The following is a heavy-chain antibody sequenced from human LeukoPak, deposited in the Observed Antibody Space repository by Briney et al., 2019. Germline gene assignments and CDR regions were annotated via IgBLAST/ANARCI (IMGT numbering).Heavy chain of an antibody. D-gene: IGHD3-22*01. V-gene: IGHV3-64*04. J-gene: IGHJ3*02. CDR2: ISRYGDDT. Sequence: GGSLRLACAASGFPFINSAMHWVRQAPGKGLEYVSGISRYGDDTYYADSVKGRFTISRDNSKNTLYLQMHSLRAEDTAVYYCAKDDYYDTSDYWDDAFDIWGQGTMVTVSS. CDR3: AKDDYYDTSDYWDDAFDI. CDR1: GFPFINSA.